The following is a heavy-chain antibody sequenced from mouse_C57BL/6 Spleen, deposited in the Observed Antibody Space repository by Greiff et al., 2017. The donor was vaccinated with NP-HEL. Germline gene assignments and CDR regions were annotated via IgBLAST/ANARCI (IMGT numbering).Heavy chain of an antibody. J-gene: IGHJ4*01. CDR1: GFNIKNTY. CDR3: AQSPYYYGSSNYYAMDY. D-gene: IGHD1-1*01. V-gene: IGHV14-3*01. Sequence: EVQLQQSVAELVRPGASVKLSCTASGFNIKNTYMHWVKQRPEQGLEWIGRIDPANGNTKYAPKFQGKATITADTSSNTAYLPLSSLTSEDTAIYYCAQSPYYYGSSNYYAMDYWGQGTSVTVSS. CDR2: IDPANGNT.